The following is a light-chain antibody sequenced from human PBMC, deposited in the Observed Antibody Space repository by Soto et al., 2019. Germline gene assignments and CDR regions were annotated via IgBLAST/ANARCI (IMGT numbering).Light chain of an antibody. Sequence: EILMTQSPVTLSVSPGEIATLSCRASQSVSSNLAWYQQKPGQAPSLLIYGAFTRATGIPARFSGTGSGTEFTLTISSLQSEDFALYYCQQYNDWPLTFGQGNKVEI. CDR3: QQYNDWPLT. CDR2: GAF. J-gene: IGKJ1*01. CDR1: QSVSSN. V-gene: IGKV3-15*01.